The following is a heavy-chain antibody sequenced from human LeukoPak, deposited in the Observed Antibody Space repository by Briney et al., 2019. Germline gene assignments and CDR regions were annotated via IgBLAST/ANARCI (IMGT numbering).Heavy chain of an antibody. D-gene: IGHD6-13*01. CDR2: IYTSGST. CDR3: ARDFSSRWRGQAFDI. V-gene: IGHV4-4*07. CDR1: GGSISSYY. Sequence: SETLSLTCTVSGGSISSYYWSWIRQPAGKGLEWIGRIYTSGSTNYNPSLKSRVTISVDTSKNQFSLRLSSVTAADTAVYYCARDFSSRWRGQAFDIWGQGTMVTVSS. J-gene: IGHJ3*02.